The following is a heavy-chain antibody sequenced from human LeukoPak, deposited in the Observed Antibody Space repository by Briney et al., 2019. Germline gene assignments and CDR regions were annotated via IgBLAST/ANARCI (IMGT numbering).Heavy chain of an antibody. CDR2: ISYDGSNK. CDR1: GFTFSSYA. Sequence: GGSLRLSCAASGFTFSSYAMHWVRQAPGKGLEWVAVISYDGSNKYYTDSVKGRFTISRDNSKNTLYLQMNSLRAEDTAVYYCAKDFLRGYGSGTPPSDYWGQGTLVTVSS. J-gene: IGHJ4*02. CDR3: AKDFLRGYGSGTPPSDY. D-gene: IGHD3-10*01. V-gene: IGHV3-30*04.